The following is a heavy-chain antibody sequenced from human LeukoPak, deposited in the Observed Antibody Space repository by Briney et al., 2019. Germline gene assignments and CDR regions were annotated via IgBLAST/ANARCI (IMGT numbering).Heavy chain of an antibody. J-gene: IGHJ4*02. CDR2: IYYSGST. Sequence: GSLRRSCAASGFTFSNYAMSWVRQAPGKGLEWIGYIYYSGSTNYNPSLKSRVTISVDTSKNQFSLKLSSVTAADTAVYYCARVGTYGSGSYLSWLDYWGQGTLVTVSS. V-gene: IGHV4-59*01. CDR1: GFTFSNYA. D-gene: IGHD3-10*01. CDR3: ARVGTYGSGSYLSWLDY.